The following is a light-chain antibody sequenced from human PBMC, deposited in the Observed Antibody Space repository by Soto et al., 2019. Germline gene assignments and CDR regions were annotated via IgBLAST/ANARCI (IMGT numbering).Light chain of an antibody. Sequence: DIVMTQSPDSLSVSLGERATINCKPSQSILYRSNAKEYLAWYQQKPGRPPKLLIYWASTRESGVPDRFSGSGSGTDFTLTISSLQAEDVAVYYCQQFFTTPRTFGGGTRVQI. V-gene: IGKV4-1*01. CDR2: WAS. CDR3: QQFFTTPRT. CDR1: QSILYRSNAKEY. J-gene: IGKJ4*01.